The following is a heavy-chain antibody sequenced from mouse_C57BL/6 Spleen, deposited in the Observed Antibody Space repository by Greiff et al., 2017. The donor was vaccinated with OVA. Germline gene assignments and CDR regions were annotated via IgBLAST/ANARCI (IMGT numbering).Heavy chain of an antibody. J-gene: IGHJ4*01. CDR3: ARGEYGNYGGIVYYYAMDY. CDR1: GYTFTSYW. D-gene: IGHD2-1*01. Sequence: VQLQQSGAELAKPGASVKLSCKASGYTFTSYWMHWVKQRPGQGLEWIGYINPSSGYTKYNQKFKDKATLTADKSSSTAYMQLSSLTYEDSAVYYCARGEYGNYGGIVYYYAMDYWGQGTSVTVSS. CDR2: INPSSGYT. V-gene: IGHV1-7*01.